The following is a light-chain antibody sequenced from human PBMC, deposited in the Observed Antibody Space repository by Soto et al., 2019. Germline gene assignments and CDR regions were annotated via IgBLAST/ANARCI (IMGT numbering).Light chain of an antibody. CDR2: NVS. CDR3: SSYTSISTVV. Sequence: QSALTQPASVSGSPGQSITISCTGTSSDVGGYDYVSWYQQHPGKAPKLVIYNVSNRPSGISNRLSGSKSGNTASLTISGRQAEDEDDYYCSSYTSISTVVFGGGTKLTVL. CDR1: SSDVGGYDY. J-gene: IGLJ2*01. V-gene: IGLV2-14*03.